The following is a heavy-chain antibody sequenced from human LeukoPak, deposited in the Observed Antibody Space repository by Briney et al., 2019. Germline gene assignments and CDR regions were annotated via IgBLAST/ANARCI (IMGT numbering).Heavy chain of an antibody. D-gene: IGHD3-16*01. V-gene: IGHV4-61*09. CDR3: TRGAGWLIDY. J-gene: IGHJ4*02. Sequence: SQTLSLTCTVSGGSISSGSYYWSWIRQPAGKGLEWIGYFYNSGRSTYNPSLKSRVTISADTSKNQFSLKLNSVTAADTAVYYCTRGAGWLIDYWGQGILVTVSS. CDR1: GGSISSGSYY. CDR2: FYNSGRS.